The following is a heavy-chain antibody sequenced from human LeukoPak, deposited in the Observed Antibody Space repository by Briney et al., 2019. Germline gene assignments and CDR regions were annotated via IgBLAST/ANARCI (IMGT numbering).Heavy chain of an antibody. CDR3: YVSGSYLREVDAFDI. Sequence: GGSLRLSCAATGFTFSSYWMHWVRQAPGKGPVWLARINSDGYSISYADSVKGRFTISRDNAKKTLYLQMNTLRAEDTAVYYCYVSGSYLREVDAFDIWGQGTMVTVSS. CDR2: INSDGYSI. V-gene: IGHV3-74*01. J-gene: IGHJ3*02. D-gene: IGHD3-10*01. CDR1: GFTFSSYW.